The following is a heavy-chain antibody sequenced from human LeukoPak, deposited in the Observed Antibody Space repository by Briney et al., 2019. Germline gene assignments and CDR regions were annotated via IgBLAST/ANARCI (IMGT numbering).Heavy chain of an antibody. V-gene: IGHV3-72*01. J-gene: IGHJ5*02. CDR1: GFSFSDYI. CDR3: TRGPRNDP. Sequence: GGSLRLSCAASGFSFSDYILDWVRQAPGKGLEWVGRIRRKRNGYTTEYAASVKGRFTISRDDLKKSLYLHMSSLKTEDTAVYYCTRGPRNDPWGQGTLVTVSS. CDR2: IRRKRNGYTT. D-gene: IGHD1-14*01.